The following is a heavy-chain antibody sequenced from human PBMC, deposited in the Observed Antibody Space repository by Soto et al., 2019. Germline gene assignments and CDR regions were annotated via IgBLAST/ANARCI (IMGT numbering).Heavy chain of an antibody. J-gene: IGHJ3*01. CDR2: IRQDGSET. V-gene: IGHV3-7*05. CDR3: ARGDFYDSSGSFPDASDV. D-gene: IGHD3-22*01. CDR1: GFTFNTYW. Sequence: GGSLRLSCAASGFTFNTYWMSWVRQAPGKGLEWVANIRQDGSETYYVDSVKGRFTLSRDNVKNSLHLQMNSLRAEDTAVYYCARGDFYDSSGSFPDASDVWGQGPMLTVS.